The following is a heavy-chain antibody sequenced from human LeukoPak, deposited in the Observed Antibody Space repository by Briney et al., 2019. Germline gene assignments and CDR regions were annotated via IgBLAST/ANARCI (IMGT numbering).Heavy chain of an antibody. CDR1: GGTFSSYA. Sequence: ASVKVSCKASGGTFSSYAISWVRQAPGQGLEWMGWISAYNGNTNYAQKLQGRVTTTTDTSTSTAYMELRSLRSDDTAVYYCARGARRDGYNFAFDIWGQGTMVTVSS. D-gene: IGHD5-24*01. CDR3: ARGARRDGYNFAFDI. V-gene: IGHV1-18*01. CDR2: ISAYNGNT. J-gene: IGHJ3*02.